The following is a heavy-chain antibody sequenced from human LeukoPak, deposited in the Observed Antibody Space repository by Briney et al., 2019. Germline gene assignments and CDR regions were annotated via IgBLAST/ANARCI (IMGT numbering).Heavy chain of an antibody. J-gene: IGHJ4*02. CDR2: ISYDGGNK. CDR1: GFTFSSYA. Sequence: GGSLRLSCAASGFTFSSYAMHWVRQAPGKGLEWVAVISYDGGNKYYADSVKGRFTISRDNSKNTLYLQMNSLRAEDTAVYYCAREFGGYYLLRYFDYWGQGTLVTVSS. CDR3: AREFGGYYLLRYFDY. V-gene: IGHV3-30-3*01. D-gene: IGHD3-22*01.